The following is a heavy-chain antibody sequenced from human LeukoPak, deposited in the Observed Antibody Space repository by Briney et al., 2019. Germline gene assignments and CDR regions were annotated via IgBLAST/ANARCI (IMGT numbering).Heavy chain of an antibody. D-gene: IGHD2-21*02. CDR2: IISKTDGGTT. CDR1: EFTFSYVW. V-gene: IGHV3-15*01. CDR3: ARVQGYCGGDCYPFDY. J-gene: IGHJ4*02. Sequence: GGSLRLSCAASEFTFSYVWMSWVRQAPGKGLDWVGRIISKTDGGTTDYAAPVKGRFTISRDDSKNTLYLQMNSLKTEDTAVYYCARVQGYCGGDCYPFDYWGQGTLVTVSS.